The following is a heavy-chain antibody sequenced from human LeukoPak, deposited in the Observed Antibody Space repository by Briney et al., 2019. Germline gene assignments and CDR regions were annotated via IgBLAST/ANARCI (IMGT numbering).Heavy chain of an antibody. D-gene: IGHD3-3*01. V-gene: IGHV4-59*05. CDR2: IYDSGST. J-gene: IGHJ4*02. Sequence: SETLSLTCTVSGGSISSYYWSWIRQPPGKGLEWIGSIYDSGSTYYNPSLKSRVTISVDTSKNQFSLKLNSVTAADTAMYYCQSRFLEWLLDYWGQGTLVTVSS. CDR3: QSRFLEWLLDY. CDR1: GGSISSYY.